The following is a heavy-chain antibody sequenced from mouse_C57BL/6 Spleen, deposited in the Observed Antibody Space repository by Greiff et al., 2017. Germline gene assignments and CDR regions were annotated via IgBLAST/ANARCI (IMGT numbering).Heavy chain of an antibody. Sequence: EVQLQQSGPELVKPGASVKIPCKASGYTFTDYNMDWVKQSHGKSLEWIGDINPNNGGTIYNQKFKGKATLTVDKSSSTAYMELRSLTSEDTAVYYCASSPNWDAYWYFDVWGTGTTVTVSS. D-gene: IGHD4-1*01. CDR3: ASSPNWDAYWYFDV. CDR1: GYTFTDYN. V-gene: IGHV1-18*01. CDR2: INPNNGGT. J-gene: IGHJ1*03.